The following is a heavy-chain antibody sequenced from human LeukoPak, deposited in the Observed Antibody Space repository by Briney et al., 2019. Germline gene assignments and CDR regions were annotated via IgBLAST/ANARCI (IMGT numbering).Heavy chain of an antibody. Sequence: SVKVSCKASGGTFSSYAISWVRQAPGQGLEWMGGIIPIFGTANYAQKFQGRVTITTDESTSTAYVELSSLRSEDTAVYYCAREVSIAVAGYYFDYWGQGTLVTVSS. J-gene: IGHJ4*02. CDR2: IIPIFGTA. CDR1: GGTFSSYA. D-gene: IGHD6-19*01. V-gene: IGHV1-69*05. CDR3: AREVSIAVAGYYFDY.